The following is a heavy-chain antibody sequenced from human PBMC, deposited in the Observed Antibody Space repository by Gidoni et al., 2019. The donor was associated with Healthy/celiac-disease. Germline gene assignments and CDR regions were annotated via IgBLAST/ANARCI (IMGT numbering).Heavy chain of an antibody. CDR3: ARDRFGIVVVPAAIRNGMDV. J-gene: IGHJ6*02. CDR2: IKQDGRKK. V-gene: IGHV3-7*03. D-gene: IGHD2-2*01. Sequence: EVQLVESGGGLVQPGGSLRLSCSASGFTFRCYWLSWVRQAPGKGLEWVANIKQDGRKKYYVDSVKGRFTISRDNAKNSLYLQMNSLRAEDTAVYYCARDRFGIVVVPAAIRNGMDVWGQGTTVTVSS. CDR1: GFTFRCYW.